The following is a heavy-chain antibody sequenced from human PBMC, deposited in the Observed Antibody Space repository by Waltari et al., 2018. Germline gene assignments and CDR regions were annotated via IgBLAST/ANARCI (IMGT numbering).Heavy chain of an antibody. CDR1: GYTFTGYY. Sequence: QVQLVQSGAEVKKPGASVKVSCKASGYTFTGYYMPWVRQAPGQGLEWMGWINPNSGGTNYAQKFQGRVTMTRDTSISTAYMELSRLRSDDTAVYYCARNYYDSSGFNWFDPWGQGTLVTVSS. CDR3: ARNYYDSSGFNWFDP. J-gene: IGHJ5*02. CDR2: INPNSGGT. D-gene: IGHD3-22*01. V-gene: IGHV1-2*02.